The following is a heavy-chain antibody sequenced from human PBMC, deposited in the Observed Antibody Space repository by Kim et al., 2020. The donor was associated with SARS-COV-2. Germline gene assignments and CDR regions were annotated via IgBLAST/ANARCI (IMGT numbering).Heavy chain of an antibody. CDR3: ARGSGYDYSFDY. V-gene: IGHV5-51*01. Sequence: SSSPPFPGPVTISADKSISTAYLQWSSLKASDTAMYYCARGSGYDYSFDYWGQGTLVTVSS. D-gene: IGHD5-12*01. J-gene: IGHJ4*02.